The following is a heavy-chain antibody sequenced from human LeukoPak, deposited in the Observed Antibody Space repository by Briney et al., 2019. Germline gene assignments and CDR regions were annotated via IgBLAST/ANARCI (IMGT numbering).Heavy chain of an antibody. CDR1: GGTFSSYA. D-gene: IGHD3-22*01. J-gene: IGHJ4*02. Sequence: ASVKVSCKASGGTFSSYAISWVRQAPGQGLEWMGRIIPIFGTANYAQKFQGRVTITTDESTSTAYMELSSLRSEDTAVYYCARDYYDSGGYYPYYFDYWGQGTLVTVSS. CDR2: IIPIFGTA. V-gene: IGHV1-69*05. CDR3: ARDYYDSGGYYPYYFDY.